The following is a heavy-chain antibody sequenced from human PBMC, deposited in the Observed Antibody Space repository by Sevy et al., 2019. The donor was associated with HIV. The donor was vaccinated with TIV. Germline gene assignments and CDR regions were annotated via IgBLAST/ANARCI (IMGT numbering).Heavy chain of an antibody. CDR2: ISSGGHTI. D-gene: IGHD2-15*01. J-gene: IGHJ6*02. CDR1: GFTFSSHW. Sequence: GGSLRLSCAASGFTFSSHWMAWVRQAPGKGLECISFISSGGHTIYYADSVKGRFTISRDSAKNSVYLQMNSLRVEDTAVYYCARDGGYSDYGMDVWGQGTTVTVSS. CDR3: ARDGGYSDYGMDV. V-gene: IGHV3-48*01.